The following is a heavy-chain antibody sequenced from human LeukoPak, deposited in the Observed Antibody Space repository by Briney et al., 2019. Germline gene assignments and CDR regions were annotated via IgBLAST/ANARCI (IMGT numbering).Heavy chain of an antibody. D-gene: IGHD2-15*01. Sequence: GGSLRLSCAASGFTFSSYAMSWVRQAPGKGLEWVSAISGSGGSTYYADSVKGRFTISRDNSKNTLYLQMNSLRAEDTAVYYCAKDNGGSWEFTDAFDIWGQGTMVTVSS. J-gene: IGHJ3*02. CDR1: GFTFSSYA. CDR3: AKDNGGSWEFTDAFDI. CDR2: ISGSGGST. V-gene: IGHV3-23*01.